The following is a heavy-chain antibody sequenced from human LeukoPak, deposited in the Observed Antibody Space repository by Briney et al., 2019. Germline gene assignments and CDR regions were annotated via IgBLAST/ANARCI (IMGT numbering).Heavy chain of an antibody. CDR2: IPDDGSNK. Sequence: GGSLRLSCAASGFTFSSYGMHWVRQAPGKGLEWVAVIPDDGSNKYYVDSVKGRFTISRDNSKNTLYLQMNSLRAEDTAVYYCANSPTYCSSTSCYINYWGQGTLVTVSS. CDR3: ANSPTYCSSTSCYINY. D-gene: IGHD2-2*02. CDR1: GFTFSSYG. V-gene: IGHV3-30*18. J-gene: IGHJ4*02.